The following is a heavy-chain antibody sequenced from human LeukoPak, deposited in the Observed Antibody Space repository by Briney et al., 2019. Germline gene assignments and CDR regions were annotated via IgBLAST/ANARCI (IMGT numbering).Heavy chain of an antibody. J-gene: IGHJ3*02. CDR2: FDPEDGET. D-gene: IGHD3-16*02. CDR1: GYTLTESS. Sequence: ASVKVSCKVSGYTLTESSMHWVRQAPGKGLEWMGGFDPEDGETIYAQKFQGRVTMTEDTSTDTAYMELSSLRSEDTAVYYCATASGYPYDAFDIWGQGTMVTVSS. V-gene: IGHV1-24*01. CDR3: ATASGYPYDAFDI.